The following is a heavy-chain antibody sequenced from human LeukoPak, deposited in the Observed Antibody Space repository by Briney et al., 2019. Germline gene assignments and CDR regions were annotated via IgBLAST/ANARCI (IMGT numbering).Heavy chain of an antibody. CDR2: RYFSGST. V-gene: IGHV4-59*01. Sequence: PSETLSLTCSVSGGSLSSYYWTWVRQPPGKGLEWIGYRYFSGSTTYTPSLKSRVTIQVDTSRSQFSLKLICVTAADAAIYSCARVRGDFETDWGQGTLVTVSS. CDR1: GGSLSSYY. J-gene: IGHJ1*01. D-gene: IGHD3-16*01. CDR3: ARVRGDFETD.